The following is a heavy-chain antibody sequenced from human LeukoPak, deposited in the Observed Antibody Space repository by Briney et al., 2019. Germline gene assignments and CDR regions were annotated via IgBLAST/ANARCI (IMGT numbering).Heavy chain of an antibody. CDR3: ARDRDCSSTSCYGTEIDS. CDR1: GFPFDDYG. J-gene: IGHJ4*02. CDR2: INWNGGST. V-gene: IGHV3-20*04. Sequence: RPGGSLRLSCAASGFPFDDYGMSWVRQAPGKGLEWVSGINWNGGSTGYADSVKGRFTISRDNAKSSLYLQMNSLRAEDTAVYYCARDRDCSSTSCYGTEIDSWGQGTLVTVSS. D-gene: IGHD2-2*01.